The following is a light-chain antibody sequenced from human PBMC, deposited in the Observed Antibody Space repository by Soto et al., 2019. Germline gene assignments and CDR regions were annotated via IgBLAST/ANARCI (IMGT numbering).Light chain of an antibody. Sequence: QSVLTQPPSASGAPGQRVTISCSGSSSNIGSNPVNWYQQLPGTAPKLLIYTDNERPSGVPDRFSGSKSGTSASLAIGGLQSEDEADYYCATWDDSLSGPVFGGGTKLT. V-gene: IGLV1-44*01. J-gene: IGLJ3*02. CDR1: SSNIGSNP. CDR3: ATWDDSLSGPV. CDR2: TDN.